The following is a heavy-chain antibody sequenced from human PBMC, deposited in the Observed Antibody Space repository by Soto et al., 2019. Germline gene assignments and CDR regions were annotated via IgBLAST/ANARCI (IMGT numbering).Heavy chain of an antibody. D-gene: IGHD5-18*01. Sequence: QVQLQQWGAGLLKPSETLSLTCAVYGGSFSGYYWSWIRQSPGKGLEWIGEINHSGSTNYNPSLKSRVTISIDTTKNQFSLKLNSGTAADTAVYYCARGRGRAMFNWGQGTLVTVSS. CDR3: ARGRGRAMFN. J-gene: IGHJ4*02. CDR2: INHSGST. V-gene: IGHV4-34*01. CDR1: GGSFSGYY.